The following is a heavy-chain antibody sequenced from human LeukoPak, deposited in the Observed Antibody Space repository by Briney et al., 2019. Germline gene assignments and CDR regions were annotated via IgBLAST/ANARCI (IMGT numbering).Heavy chain of an antibody. CDR3: AKDDPPFHAFDY. V-gene: IGHV3-30*18. D-gene: IGHD3-16*01. CDR2: ISYDGSNK. J-gene: IGHJ4*02. Sequence: GGSLRLSCAASGFTFSSYGMHWVRQAPGKGLEWVAVISYDGSNKYYADSVKGRFTISRDNSKNTLYLQMNSLRAEDTAVYYCAKDDPPFHAFDYWGQGTLSPSPQ. CDR1: GFTFSSYG.